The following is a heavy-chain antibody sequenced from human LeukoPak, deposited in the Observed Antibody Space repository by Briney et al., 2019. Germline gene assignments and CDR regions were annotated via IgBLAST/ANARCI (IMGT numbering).Heavy chain of an antibody. CDR1: GLKFRNYG. CDR3: ATDQRLHYFDY. CDR2: IYYDGSNQ. V-gene: IGHV3-33*01. Sequence: GGSLRLSCAAAGLKFRNYGTHWVRQAPGKGLEWVAIIYYDGSNQYYVDSVKGRFTISRDNSKNTLHLQMNSLRAEDTAVYYCATDQRLHYFDYWGQGALVTVSS. D-gene: IGHD3-16*01. J-gene: IGHJ4*02.